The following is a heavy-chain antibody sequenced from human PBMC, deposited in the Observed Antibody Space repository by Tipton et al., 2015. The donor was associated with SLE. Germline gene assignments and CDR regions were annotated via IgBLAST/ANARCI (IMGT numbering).Heavy chain of an antibody. V-gene: IGHV4-39*07. Sequence: TLSLTCTVSDGSISSSNYYWGWIRQPPGKGLEWIGSIFYTGSTYYNPSLKSRVSFSIDTSKNQFSLKLKSVTAADSAVYYCARERYCSGASCYAPDYWGQGTLVTVSS. CDR2: IFYTGST. D-gene: IGHD2-2*01. CDR1: DGSISSSNYY. J-gene: IGHJ4*02. CDR3: ARERYCSGASCYAPDY.